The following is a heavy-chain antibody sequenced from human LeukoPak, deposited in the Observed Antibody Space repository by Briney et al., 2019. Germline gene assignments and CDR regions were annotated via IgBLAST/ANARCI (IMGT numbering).Heavy chain of an antibody. D-gene: IGHD3-10*01. CDR1: GGSISSYY. V-gene: IGHV4-30-4*01. J-gene: IGHJ5*02. CDR3: ARDGSGSYYNPGYWFDP. Sequence: SQTLSLTCTVSGGSISSYYWSWIRQPPGKGLEWIGYIYYSGSTYYNPSLKSRVTISVDTSKNQFSLKLSSVTAADTAVYYCARDGSGSYYNPGYWFDPWGQGTLVTVSS. CDR2: IYYSGST.